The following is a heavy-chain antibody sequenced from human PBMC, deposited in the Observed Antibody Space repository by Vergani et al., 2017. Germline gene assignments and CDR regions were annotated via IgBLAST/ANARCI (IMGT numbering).Heavy chain of an antibody. Sequence: VQLVESGGGLVQPGGSLRLSCAASGFTFSSYAMSWVRQAPGKGLEWVSAISGSGGSTYYADSVKGRFTISRDNSKNTLYLQMNSLRAEDTAVYYCAKALVGGIVVVPAALDDYWGQGTLVTVSS. CDR1: GFTFSSYA. J-gene: IGHJ4*02. D-gene: IGHD2-2*01. CDR2: ISGSGGST. CDR3: AKALVGGIVVVPAALDDY. V-gene: IGHV3-23*04.